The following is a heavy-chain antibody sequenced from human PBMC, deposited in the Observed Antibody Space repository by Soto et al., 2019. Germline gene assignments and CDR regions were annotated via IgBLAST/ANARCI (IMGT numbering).Heavy chain of an antibody. CDR3: ARAGSGTQARYYYYGMDV. J-gene: IGHJ6*02. CDR2: IYYSGST. CDR1: GGSSSSSSYY. V-gene: IGHV4-39*01. Sequence: SETLSLTWTVSGGSSSSSSYYWGRIRKPPGKGLEWIGSIYYSGSTYYNPSLKSRVTKSVDTSKNQFSLKLSSVTAADTAVYYCARAGSGTQARYYYYGMDVWGQGTTVTVSS. D-gene: IGHD1-1*01.